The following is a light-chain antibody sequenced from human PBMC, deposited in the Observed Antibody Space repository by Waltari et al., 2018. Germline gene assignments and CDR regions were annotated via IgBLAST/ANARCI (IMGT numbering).Light chain of an antibody. CDR1: SSDLGAFKY. CDR2: DVN. Sequence: QSALTQPASMSGSPGQSITISCTGTSSDLGAFKYVSWYQQHPGKAPKLIIYDVNSRPSGVSNQFSGSKSGNTASLTISGLQAEDEADYYCSSYTTSSTYVLGTGTKVTVL. V-gene: IGLV2-14*03. J-gene: IGLJ1*01. CDR3: SSYTTSSTYV.